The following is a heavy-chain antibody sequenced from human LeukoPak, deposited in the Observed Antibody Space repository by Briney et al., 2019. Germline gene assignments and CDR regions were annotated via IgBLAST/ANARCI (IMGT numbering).Heavy chain of an antibody. CDR1: GYTFTSYD. CDR2: MNPNSGNT. J-gene: IGHJ5*02. V-gene: IGHV1-8*03. Sequence: ASVKVSCKASGYTFTSYDINWVRQATGQGLEWMGWMNPNSGNTGYAQKFQGRVTITRNTSISTAYMELSSLRSEDTAVYYCARDWSGSYSKEHWFDPWGQGTLVTVSS. D-gene: IGHD1-26*01. CDR3: ARDWSGSYSKEHWFDP.